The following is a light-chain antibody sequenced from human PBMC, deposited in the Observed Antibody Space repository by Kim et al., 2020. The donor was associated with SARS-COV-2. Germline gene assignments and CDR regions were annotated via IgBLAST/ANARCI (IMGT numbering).Light chain of an antibody. V-gene: IGKV4-1*01. CDR1: QSVLYSSNNKNY. J-gene: IGKJ5*01. Sequence: DIVMTQSPDSLAVSLGERATINCKSSQSVLYSSNNKNYLAWYQQKPGQPPKLLIYWASTRESGVPDRFSGSGSGTDFTLTISSLQAEDVEVYYCQQYYSTPPTFGQETRLEIK. CDR2: WAS. CDR3: QQYYSTPPT.